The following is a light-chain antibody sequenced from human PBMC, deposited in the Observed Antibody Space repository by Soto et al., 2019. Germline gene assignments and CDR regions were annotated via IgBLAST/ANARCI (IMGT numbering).Light chain of an antibody. CDR3: QQTSRTPQFT. V-gene: IGKV1-39*01. Sequence: DIQMTQSPASLSAFVGDRVTITCRASQSISSHLNWYQQKPGEPPKLLIYATSSLQTGVPSRFSGSGSGTDFSLTISGLQPEDFATYFCQQTSRTPQFTFGPGPEWKSN. J-gene: IGKJ3*01. CDR2: ATS. CDR1: QSISSH.